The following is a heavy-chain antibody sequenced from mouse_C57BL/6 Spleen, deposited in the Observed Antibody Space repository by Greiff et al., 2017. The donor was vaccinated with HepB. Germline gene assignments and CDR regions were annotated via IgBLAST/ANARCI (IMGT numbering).Heavy chain of an antibody. Sequence: QVQLKESGPELVKPGASVKLSCKASGYTFTSYDINWVKQRPGQGLEWIGWIYPRDGSTKYNEKFKGKATLTVDTSSSTAYMELHSLTSEDSAVYFCAREGGDKTANFAYWGQGTLVTVSA. D-gene: IGHD3-2*01. J-gene: IGHJ3*01. CDR2: IYPRDGST. V-gene: IGHV1-85*01. CDR3: AREGGDKTANFAY. CDR1: GYTFTSYD.